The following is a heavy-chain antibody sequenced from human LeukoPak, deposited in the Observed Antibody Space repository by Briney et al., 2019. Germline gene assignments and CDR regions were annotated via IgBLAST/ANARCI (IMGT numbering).Heavy chain of an antibody. CDR2: IYTSGSP. D-gene: IGHD2-8*01. J-gene: IGHJ6*03. V-gene: IGHV4-61*02. CDR1: GGSNSRGSYH. Sequence: PSETLSLTCTVSGGSNSRGSYHWTWIRQPAGKGLEWIGRIYTSGSPNYNPSVKNRVTKSVDTSKNQFSLKLSSVTAADTAVYYCARDRPLMVYAQGSPSYYYYMDVWGKGTTVTVSS. CDR3: ARDRPLMVYAQGSPSYYYYMDV.